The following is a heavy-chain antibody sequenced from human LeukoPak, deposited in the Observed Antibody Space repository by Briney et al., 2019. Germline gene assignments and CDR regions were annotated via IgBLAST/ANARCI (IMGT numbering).Heavy chain of an antibody. Sequence: ASVKVSCKASGYTFTGYYMHWVRQAPGKGLEWMGGFDPEDGETIYAQMFQGRVTMTEDTSTDTAYMELSSLRSEDTAVYYCATRSQKEEYYYYYYMDVWGKGTTVTVSS. CDR3: ATRSQKEEYYYYYYMDV. J-gene: IGHJ6*03. CDR1: GYTFTGYY. V-gene: IGHV1-24*01. CDR2: FDPEDGET.